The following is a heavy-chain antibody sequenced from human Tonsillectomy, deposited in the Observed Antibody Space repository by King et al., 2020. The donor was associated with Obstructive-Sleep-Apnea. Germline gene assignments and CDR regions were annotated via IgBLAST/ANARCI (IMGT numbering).Heavy chain of an antibody. CDR1: GYSFTSYW. Sequence: QLVQSGAEVKKPGESLKISCKGSGYSFTSYWIGWVRQMPGKGLEWMGIIYPGDSDTRYSPSFLGQVTISADKSLSTAYLQWSSLTASDTAMYYCARLVTIPQGAFDIWGQGTMVTVSS. CDR2: IYPGDSDT. CDR3: ARLVTIPQGAFDI. D-gene: IGHD3-3*01. V-gene: IGHV5-51*01. J-gene: IGHJ3*02.